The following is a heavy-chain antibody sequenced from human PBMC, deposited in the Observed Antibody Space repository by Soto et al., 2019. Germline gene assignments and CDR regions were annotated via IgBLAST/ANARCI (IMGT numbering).Heavy chain of an antibody. J-gene: IGHJ5*02. CDR3: ARGQRFSDWFDP. D-gene: IGHD3-3*01. CDR2: VYSSGGT. V-gene: IGHV4-4*07. CDR1: GGSMSSYY. Sequence: QVHLQQSGPGLVNPSETLSLTCTVSGGSMSSYYWTWIRQPAGKGLEWIGRVYSSGGTHYNPSLKSRVTISLGTSKSQFSLRLLSVTDADTAVYYCARGQRFSDWFDPWGQGTLVTVSS.